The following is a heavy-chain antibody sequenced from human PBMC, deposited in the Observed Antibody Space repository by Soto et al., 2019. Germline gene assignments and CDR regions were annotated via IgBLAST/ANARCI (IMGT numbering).Heavy chain of an antibody. CDR3: ARGPYSYGYNYYYGMDV. V-gene: IGHV1-2*04. J-gene: IGHJ6*02. D-gene: IGHD5-18*01. CDR1: GYTFTGYY. CDR2: INPNSGGT. Sequence: ASVKVSCKASGYTFTGYYMHWVRQAPGQGLEWMGWINPNSGGTNYAQKFQGWVTMTRDTSISTAYMELSRLRSDDTAVYYCARGPYSYGYNYYYGMDVWGQETTVTVSS.